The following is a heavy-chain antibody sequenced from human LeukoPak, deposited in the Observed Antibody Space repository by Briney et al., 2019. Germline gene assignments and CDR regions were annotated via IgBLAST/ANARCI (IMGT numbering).Heavy chain of an antibody. CDR1: GFSFSSHA. Sequence: GGSLRLSCAASGFSFSSHAMHWVRQAPGKGLEYVSAISGNGDNTWYRDSVKGRFSISRDNSKNTLYLQMNSLRAEDTAVYYCAKDWIVVVPADAFDIWGQGTMVTVFS. D-gene: IGHD2-2*01. CDR3: AKDWIVVVPADAFDI. V-gene: IGHV3-64*04. J-gene: IGHJ3*02. CDR2: ISGNGDNT.